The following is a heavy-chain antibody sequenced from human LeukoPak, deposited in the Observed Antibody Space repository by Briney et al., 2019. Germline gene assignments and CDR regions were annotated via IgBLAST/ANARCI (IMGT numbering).Heavy chain of an antibody. D-gene: IGHD6-19*01. CDR2: IYYSGST. Sequence: SETLSLTCTVSGGSISSGGYSWSWIRQHPGKGLEWIGYIYYSGSTYYNPSLKSRVTISVDTSKNQFSLKLSSVTAADTVVYYCARESGWTNRAFDIWGQGTMVTVSS. J-gene: IGHJ3*02. V-gene: IGHV4-31*03. CDR1: GGSISSGGYS. CDR3: ARESGWTNRAFDI.